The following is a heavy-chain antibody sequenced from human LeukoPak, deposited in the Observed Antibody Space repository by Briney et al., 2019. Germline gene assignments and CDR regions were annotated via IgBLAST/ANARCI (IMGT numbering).Heavy chain of an antibody. Sequence: SETLSLTCAVSGGSISSSSYYWGWIRQPPGKGLEWIGSIYYSGSTYYNPSLKGRVTMSVDTSKNQFSLKLSSVTAADTAVYYCARVGTVIDYWGQGTLVTVSS. D-gene: IGHD4-17*01. CDR1: GGSISSSSYY. J-gene: IGHJ4*02. CDR3: ARVGTVIDY. V-gene: IGHV4-39*01. CDR2: IYYSGST.